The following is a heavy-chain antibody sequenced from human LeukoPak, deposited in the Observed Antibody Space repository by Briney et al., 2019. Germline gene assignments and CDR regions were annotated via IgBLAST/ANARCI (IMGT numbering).Heavy chain of an antibody. CDR2: INSGGSST. Sequence: GGSLRLSCAASGFTFSSYWMHWVRQAPGKGLVWVSRINSGGSSTSYADSVKGRFTISRDNAKNTLYLQMNSLRAEDTAVYYCARDLYYYGSGSYGGLGYWGQGTLVTVSS. V-gene: IGHV3-74*01. CDR1: GFTFSSYW. D-gene: IGHD3-10*01. J-gene: IGHJ4*02. CDR3: ARDLYYYGSGSYGGLGY.